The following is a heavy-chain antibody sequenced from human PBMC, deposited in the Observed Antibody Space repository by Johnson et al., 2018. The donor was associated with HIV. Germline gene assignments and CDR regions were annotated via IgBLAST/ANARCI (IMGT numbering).Heavy chain of an antibody. Sequence: VQLVESGGGLVQPGGSLRLSCAASGFTFSSYDMHWVRQVIGKGLEWVSAIGTAGDTYYPGSVKGRFTISRDNSKNTLYLQMNSLRAEDTAVYYCARVIRLGAVRLRHAFDIWGQGTMVTVSS. D-gene: IGHD4-17*01. CDR3: ARVIRLGAVRLRHAFDI. CDR2: IGTAGDT. CDR1: GFTFSSYD. V-gene: IGHV3-13*01. J-gene: IGHJ3*02.